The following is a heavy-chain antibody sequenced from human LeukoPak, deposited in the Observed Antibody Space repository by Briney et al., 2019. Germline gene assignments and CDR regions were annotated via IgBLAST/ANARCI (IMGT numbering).Heavy chain of an antibody. CDR3: ARAKPKNMVRGLIMRRESRYYFDY. J-gene: IGHJ4*02. V-gene: IGHV3-23*01. CDR1: GFTFSSYG. CDR2: ISGSGGST. D-gene: IGHD3-10*01. Sequence: GGSLRLSCAASGFTFSSYGMSWVRQTPGKGLEWVSAISGSGGSTYYADSVKGRFTISRDNSKNTLYIQMNSLRAEDTAVYYCARAKPKNMVRGLIMRRESRYYFDYWGQGTLVTVSS.